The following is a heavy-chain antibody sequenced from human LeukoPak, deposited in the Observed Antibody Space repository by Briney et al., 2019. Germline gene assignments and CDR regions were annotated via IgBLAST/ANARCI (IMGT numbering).Heavy chain of an antibody. CDR3: ARHRVLEAEFDY. CDR2: IYYSGST. CDR1: GGSISSSSYY. D-gene: IGHD1-1*01. Sequence: SETLSLTCTVSGGSISSSSYYWGWIRQPPGKGLEWIGSIYYSGSTYYNPSLKSRVTISVDTSKNQFSLKLSSVTAADTAVYYCARHRVLEAEFDYWGQGTLDTVSS. V-gene: IGHV4-39*01. J-gene: IGHJ4*02.